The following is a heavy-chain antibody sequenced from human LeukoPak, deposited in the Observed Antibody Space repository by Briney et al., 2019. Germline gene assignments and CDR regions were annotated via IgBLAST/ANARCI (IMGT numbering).Heavy chain of an antibody. D-gene: IGHD3-9*01. CDR2: IYYSGST. CDR3: ARGVDYYDILTGYSYYFDY. V-gene: IGHV4-31*03. CDR1: GGSISSGGYY. J-gene: IGHJ4*02. Sequence: TSQTLSLTCTVSGGSISSGGYYWSWIRQHPGKGLEWSGYIYYSGSTYYNPSLKSRVTISVDTSKNQFSLKLSSVTAADTAVYYCARGVDYYDILTGYSYYFDYWGQGTLVTVSS.